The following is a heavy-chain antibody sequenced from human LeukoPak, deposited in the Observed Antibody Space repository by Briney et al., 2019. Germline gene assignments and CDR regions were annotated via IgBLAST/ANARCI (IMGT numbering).Heavy chain of an antibody. CDR3: ARHVSAYSSGLPYYMDV. D-gene: IGHD6-19*01. J-gene: IGHJ6*03. CDR2: IYYSGST. V-gene: IGHV4-39*01. CDR1: GGSISISNYF. Sequence: SETLSLTCNVSGGSISISNYFWGWLRQPPGKGLEWIGNIYYSGSTNYNPSLKSRVTISIDSSKNQFSLKLSSVTAADTAVYYCARHVSAYSSGLPYYMDVWGKGTTVTVSS.